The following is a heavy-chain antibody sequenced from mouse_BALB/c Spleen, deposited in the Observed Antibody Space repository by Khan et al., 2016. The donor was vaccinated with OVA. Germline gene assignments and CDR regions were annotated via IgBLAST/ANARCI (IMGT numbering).Heavy chain of an antibody. V-gene: IGHV5-12*02. J-gene: IGHJ3*01. CDR3: ARRWYVYSWFTY. CDR2: ISNGGGRT. Sequence: EVELVESGGGLVQPGGSLKLSCATSGFTFSDYYMCWVRQTPEKRLEWVAYISNGGGRTYYPDTVKGRFTISRDNAKNTLYLQMSRLKSEDTATYYCARRWYVYSWFTYWGQGTLVTVSA. CDR1: GFTFSDYY. D-gene: IGHD2-3*01.